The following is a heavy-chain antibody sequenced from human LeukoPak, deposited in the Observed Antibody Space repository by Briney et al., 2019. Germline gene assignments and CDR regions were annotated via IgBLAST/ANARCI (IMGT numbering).Heavy chain of an antibody. D-gene: IGHD3-10*01. V-gene: IGHV4-34*01. CDR2: INHSGST. CDR3: ARGSRVAWFGELSGYYFDY. Sequence: SETLSLTCAVYGGSFSGYYWSWIRHPPGKGLEWIGEINHSGSTNYNPSLKSRVTISVDTSKNQFSLKLSSVTAADTAVYYCARGSRVAWFGELSGYYFDYWGQGTLVTVSS. J-gene: IGHJ4*02. CDR1: GGSFSGYY.